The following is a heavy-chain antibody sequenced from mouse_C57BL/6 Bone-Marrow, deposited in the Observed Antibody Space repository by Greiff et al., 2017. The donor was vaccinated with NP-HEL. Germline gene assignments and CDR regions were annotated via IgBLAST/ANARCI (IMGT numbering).Heavy chain of an antibody. D-gene: IGHD2-5*01. V-gene: IGHV1-81*01. J-gene: IGHJ2*01. CDR3: AYYSNLGKN. CDR2: IYPRSGNT. Sequence: QVQLQQSGAELARPGASVKLSCTASGYTFTSYGISWVKQRTGQGLEWIGEIYPRSGNTYYNEKFKGKATLTADKSSSTAYMELRSLTSEDSAVYFCAYYSNLGKNWGQGTTLTVSS. CDR1: GYTFTSYG.